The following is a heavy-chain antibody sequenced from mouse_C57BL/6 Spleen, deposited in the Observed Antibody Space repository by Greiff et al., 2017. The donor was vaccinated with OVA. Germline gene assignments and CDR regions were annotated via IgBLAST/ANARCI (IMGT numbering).Heavy chain of an antibody. CDR2: IDPENGDT. Sequence: EVQLQQSGAELVRPGASVKLSCTASGFNIKDDYMHWVKQRPEQGLEWIGWIDPENGDTEYASKFQGKATITADTSSNTAYLQLSSLTSEDTAVYYGTTRDYDEGGFDYWGQGTTLTVSS. J-gene: IGHJ2*01. D-gene: IGHD2-4*01. V-gene: IGHV14-4*01. CDR1: GFNIKDDY. CDR3: TTRDYDEGGFDY.